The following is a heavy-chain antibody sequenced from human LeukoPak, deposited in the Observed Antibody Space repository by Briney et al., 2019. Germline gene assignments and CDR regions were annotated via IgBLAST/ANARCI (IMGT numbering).Heavy chain of an antibody. CDR1: GYTFTSYD. CDR3: ARAMGGSMVRGVMGWFDP. CDR2: MNPNSGNT. D-gene: IGHD3-10*01. V-gene: IGHV1-8*01. J-gene: IGHJ5*02. Sequence: GASVKVSCKASGYTFTSYDINWVRQATGQGLEWMGWMNPNSGNTGYAQKFQGRVTMTRNTSISTAYMELSSLRSEDTAVYYCARAMGGSMVRGVMGWFDPWGQGTLVTVSS.